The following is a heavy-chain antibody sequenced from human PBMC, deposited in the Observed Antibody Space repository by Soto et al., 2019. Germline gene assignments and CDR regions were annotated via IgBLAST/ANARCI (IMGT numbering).Heavy chain of an antibody. CDR1: GGSISSYY. Sequence: SETLSLTCTVSGGSISSYYWGWIRQPPGKGLEWIGYIYYSGSTNYNPSLKSRVTISVDTSKNQFSLKLSSVTAADTAVYYCARAPITIFGVVSWFDPWGQGTLVTVSS. CDR2: IYYSGST. V-gene: IGHV4-59*01. J-gene: IGHJ5*02. D-gene: IGHD3-3*01. CDR3: ARAPITIFGVVSWFDP.